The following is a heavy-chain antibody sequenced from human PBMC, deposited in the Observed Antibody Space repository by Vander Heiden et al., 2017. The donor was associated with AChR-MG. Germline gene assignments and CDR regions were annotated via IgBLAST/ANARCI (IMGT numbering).Heavy chain of an antibody. Sequence: QVQLQQWGDGLLKPSETLSLTCAVYGGSFSGYYWSWIRPPPGKGLEGIGEINNSGSTNYNPSLKRRVTISVDTSKNQFSLKMSSVTAADTAVYYCARGSREDQRLYRYGMDVWGQGTTVTVSS. CDR3: ARGSREDQRLYRYGMDV. CDR1: GGSFSGYY. D-gene: IGHD2-2*02. CDR2: INNSGST. J-gene: IGHJ6*02. V-gene: IGHV4-34*01.